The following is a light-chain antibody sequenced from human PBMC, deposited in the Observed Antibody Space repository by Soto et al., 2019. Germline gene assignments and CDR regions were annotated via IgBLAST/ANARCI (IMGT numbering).Light chain of an antibody. V-gene: IGLV8-61*01. J-gene: IGLJ3*02. CDR3: LLYMGGGIGV. CDR2: STN. CDR1: SGSVSTSNY. Sequence: QAVVTQEPSFSVSPGGTVTLTCGLSSGSVSTSNYPSWYQQTPGQPPRTLIYSTNSRASGVPDRFSGSIPGNKAALTSTGAQADDESDYYCLLYMGGGIGVFGGGTKLTVL.